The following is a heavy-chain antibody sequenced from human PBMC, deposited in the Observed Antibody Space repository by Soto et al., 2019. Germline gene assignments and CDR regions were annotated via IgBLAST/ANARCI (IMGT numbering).Heavy chain of an antibody. CDR1: GGSIISSHNF. CDR2: INHSGTT. Sequence: QLQLQESGPGLVKPSETLSLTCTVSGGSIISSHNFWGWIRQPPGKGLEWIGSINHSGTTYYNPSLMSRVTVSVDTSQSQVSLKLSSVTVADTAVYSCARQIGFGPWYFDVWGRGSLVTVSS. CDR3: ARQIGFGPWYFDV. D-gene: IGHD3-10*01. J-gene: IGHJ2*01. V-gene: IGHV4-39*01.